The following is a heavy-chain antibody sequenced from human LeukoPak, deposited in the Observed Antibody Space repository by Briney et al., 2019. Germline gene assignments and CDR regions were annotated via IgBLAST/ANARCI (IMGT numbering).Heavy chain of an antibody. V-gene: IGHV3-30*01. CDR3: ARRNWNLDY. CDR1: GFTFSSYA. Sequence: GRSLRLSCAASGFTFSSYAMHWVRQAPGKGLEWVAVISYDGSNKDYADSVKGRFTIPRDNSKDTLYLQMNSLRGEDTAVYYCARRNWNLDYWGQGTLVTVSS. CDR2: ISYDGSNK. D-gene: IGHD1-1*01. J-gene: IGHJ4*02.